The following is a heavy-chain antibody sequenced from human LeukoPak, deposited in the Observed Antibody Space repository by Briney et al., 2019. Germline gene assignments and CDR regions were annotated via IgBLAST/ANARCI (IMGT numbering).Heavy chain of an antibody. D-gene: IGHD2-15*01. CDR2: INPKSGGT. V-gene: IGHV1-2*02. J-gene: IGHJ4*02. CDR1: GYTFTGYY. Sequence: ASVKVSCKASGYTFTGYYMHWVRQAPGQGLEWMGWINPKSGGTNYAQKFQGRVTMTRDTSISTAYMELSRLRSDDTAVYYCARSDCSGGSCYDYLDYWGQGTLVTVSS. CDR3: ARSDCSGGSCYDYLDY.